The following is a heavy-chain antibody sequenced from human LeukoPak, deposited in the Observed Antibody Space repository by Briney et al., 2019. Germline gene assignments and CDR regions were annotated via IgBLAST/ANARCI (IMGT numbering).Heavy chain of an antibody. J-gene: IGHJ3*02. D-gene: IGHD3-3*01. Sequence: GASVKVSCKASGGTFSSYAISWVRQAPGQGLEWMGGIIPIFGTANYAQKFQGRVTITADKSTSTAYMELSSLRSEDTAVYYCARGTYYDFWSGPDPPFDIWGQGTMVTVSS. CDR3: ARGTYYDFWSGPDPPFDI. V-gene: IGHV1-69*06. CDR2: IIPIFGTA. CDR1: GGTFSSYA.